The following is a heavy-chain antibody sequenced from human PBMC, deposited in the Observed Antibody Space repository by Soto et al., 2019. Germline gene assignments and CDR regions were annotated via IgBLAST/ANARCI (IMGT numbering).Heavy chain of an antibody. CDR1: GGTFSSFINYP. V-gene: IGHV1-69*06. Sequence: GXSVKVSYKASGGTFSSFINYPINWVRQAPGQGLEWMGGIVPNVGTVNYAQKFRGKVTITADKSTGTAYMELSSLRSEDTALYYCARRDTSGFLRYFDNWGQGTQVTVYS. CDR2: IVPNVGTV. J-gene: IGHJ4*02. D-gene: IGHD3-3*01. CDR3: ARRDTSGFLRYFDN.